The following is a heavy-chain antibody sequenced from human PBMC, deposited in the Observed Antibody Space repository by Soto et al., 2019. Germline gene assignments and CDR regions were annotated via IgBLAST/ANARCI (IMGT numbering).Heavy chain of an antibody. D-gene: IGHD3-22*01. CDR1: GGTFSSYA. J-gene: IGHJ4*02. CDR3: ARGRYYYDSSGYNY. V-gene: IGHV1-69*06. CDR2: IIPIFGTA. Sequence: EASVKVSCKASGGTFSSYAISWVRQAPGQGLEWMGGIIPIFGTANYAQKFQGRVTITADKSTSTAYMELSSLRSEDTAVYYCARGRYYYDSSGYNYWGQGTLVTSPQ.